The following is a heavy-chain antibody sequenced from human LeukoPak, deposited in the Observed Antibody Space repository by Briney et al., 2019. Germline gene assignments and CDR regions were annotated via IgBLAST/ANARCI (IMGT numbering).Heavy chain of an antibody. CDR3: AKDLPFDDSSGYYDGPDAFDI. J-gene: IGHJ3*02. D-gene: IGHD3-22*01. Sequence: PGGTLRLSCAASGFTFSNYGLSWVRQAPGKGLEWVSGITGSGGSTYYADSVKGRFTISRDNSKNTLYLQMNSLRAEDTAVYYCAKDLPFDDSSGYYDGPDAFDIWGQGTMVTVSS. CDR2: ITGSGGST. CDR1: GFTFSNYG. V-gene: IGHV3-23*01.